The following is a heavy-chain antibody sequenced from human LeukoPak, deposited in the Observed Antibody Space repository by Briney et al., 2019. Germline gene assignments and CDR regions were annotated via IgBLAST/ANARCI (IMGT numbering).Heavy chain of an antibody. CDR2: ISSSSYI. CDR3: ARGSSYQVTL. D-gene: IGHD1-26*01. CDR1: GFTFSSYS. V-gene: IGHV3-21*04. Sequence: GGSLRLSCAASGFTFSSYSMNWVRQAPGKGLEWVSCISSSSYIYYADSVKGRITISRDNAKNSLYLQMNSLRAEDTAVYYCARGSSYQVTLWGQGTLVTVSS. J-gene: IGHJ4*02.